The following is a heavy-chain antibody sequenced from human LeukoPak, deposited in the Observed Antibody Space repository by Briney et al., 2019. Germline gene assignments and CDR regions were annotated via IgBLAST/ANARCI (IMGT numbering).Heavy chain of an antibody. J-gene: IGHJ6*02. CDR3: AGPSTDYYYYGMDV. CDR1: GYTFTGYY. V-gene: IGHV1-2*06. CDR2: INPSSGGT. D-gene: IGHD4-11*01. Sequence: ASVKVSCKASGYTFTGYYMHWVRQAPGQGLEWMGRINPSSGGTNYAQKFQGRVTMTRDTSISTAYMELSRLRSDDTAAYYCAGPSTDYYYYGMDVWGQGTTVTVSS.